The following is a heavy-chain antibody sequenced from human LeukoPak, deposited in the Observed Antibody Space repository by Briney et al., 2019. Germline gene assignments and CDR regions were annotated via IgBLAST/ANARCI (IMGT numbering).Heavy chain of an antibody. D-gene: IGHD3-16*01. J-gene: IGHJ4*02. V-gene: IGHV3-30*04. Sequence: PGGSLRLSCIASGFTFNNYALHWLRQAPGKGLEWLGVISYDGKNEYHAYSVKGRCTISRDGSKNTVPLQMNSLRAEDTAVYYCARDRFGGTWPMDFFVSWGERNVVTVSS. CDR1: GFTFNNYA. CDR3: ARDRFGGTWPMDFFVS. CDR2: ISYDGKNE.